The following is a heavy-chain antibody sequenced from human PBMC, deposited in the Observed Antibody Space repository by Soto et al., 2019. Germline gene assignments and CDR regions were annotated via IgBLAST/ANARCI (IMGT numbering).Heavy chain of an antibody. V-gene: IGHV5-51*01. J-gene: IGHJ4*02. D-gene: IGHD3-16*01. CDR1: GYIIKNYW. Sequence: GESLKISCKASGYIIKNYWIGWVRQMPGQGLEWMGIIFPDDSDTRYSPSFQGHVTISVDKSISTAYVQWSSLKASDSAIYYCFRGGVTSRTFDYWGQGALVTVSS. CDR2: IFPDDSDT. CDR3: FRGGVTSRTFDY.